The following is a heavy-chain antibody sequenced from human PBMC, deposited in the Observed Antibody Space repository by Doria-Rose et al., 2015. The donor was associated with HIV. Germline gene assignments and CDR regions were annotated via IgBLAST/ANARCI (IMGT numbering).Heavy chain of an antibody. CDR2: IYHSGNT. CDR1: GGSISSSNW. CDR3: ARDLGIQLWLGY. Sequence: QVQLQEPGPGLVKPSGTLSLTCAVSGGSISSSNWWSWVRQPPGKGLEWIGQIYHSGNTNSTPSLKSRVPIPADKSKNQFSLKLTSVTAADTAVYYCARDLGIQLWLGYWGQGTLVTVSS. J-gene: IGHJ4*02. V-gene: IGHV4-4*02. D-gene: IGHD5-18*01.